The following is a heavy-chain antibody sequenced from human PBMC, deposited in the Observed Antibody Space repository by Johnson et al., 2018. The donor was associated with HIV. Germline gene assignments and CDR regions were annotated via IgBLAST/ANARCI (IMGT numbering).Heavy chain of an antibody. CDR3: ASTRLGAFDI. D-gene: IGHD6-6*01. V-gene: IGHV3-33*01. CDR1: GFTFSSSG. CDR2: IWYDGTNE. Sequence: QVQLVESGGGVVQPGRSLRLSCAASGFTFSSSGMLWVRQAPGKGLEWVAVIWYDGTNEYSADSVKGRFTISRDNSKNTLYLQMDSLRVEDTAVYYCASTRLGAFDIWGQGTMVTVSS. J-gene: IGHJ3*02.